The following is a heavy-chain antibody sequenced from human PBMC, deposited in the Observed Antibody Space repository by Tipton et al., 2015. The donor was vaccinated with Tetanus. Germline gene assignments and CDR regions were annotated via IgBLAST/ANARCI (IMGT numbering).Heavy chain of an antibody. CDR1: GYTFTTYW. J-gene: IGHJ4*02. CDR3: ARRGGGDLDH. D-gene: IGHD2-21*02. Sequence: QLVQSGAEMKKPGESLKISCKTSGYTFTTYWIGWVRQKPGKDLEWMGVINPTDSDTRYSPSFQGQVTISADKSITTAYLQWSSLRASDTAMYYCARRGGGDLDHWGQGTLVTVSS. V-gene: IGHV5-51*01. CDR2: INPTDSDT.